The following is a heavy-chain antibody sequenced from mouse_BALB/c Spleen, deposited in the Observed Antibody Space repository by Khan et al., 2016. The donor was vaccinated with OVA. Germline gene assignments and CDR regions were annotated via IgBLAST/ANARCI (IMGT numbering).Heavy chain of an antibody. D-gene: IGHD3-3*01. V-gene: IGHV1S135*01. CDR2: IDPFNADT. Sequence: VQLQQSGPELMKPGASVKISCKASGYSFTSYYMHWMKQSHGKSLEWIGYIDPFNADTDYNQKFTGKATLTVDKSSNTAYMHLTSLTSEDSAVYYCARGTFAYWGQGTLVTVSA. CDR3: ARGTFAY. CDR1: GYSFTSYY. J-gene: IGHJ3*01.